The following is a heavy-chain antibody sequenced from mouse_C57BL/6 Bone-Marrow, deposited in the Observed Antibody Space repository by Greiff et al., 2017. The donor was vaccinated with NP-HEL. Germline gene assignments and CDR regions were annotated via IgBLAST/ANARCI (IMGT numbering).Heavy chain of an antibody. CDR1: GYAFTNYL. Sequence: VQLVESGAELVRPGTSVKVSCKASGYAFTNYLIEWVKQRPGQGLEWIGVINPGSGGTNYNEKFKGKATLTADKSSSTAYMQLSSLTSEDSAVYFCARVYSNYGYFDYWGQGTTLTVSS. V-gene: IGHV1-54*01. J-gene: IGHJ2*01. CDR2: INPGSGGT. CDR3: ARVYSNYGYFDY. D-gene: IGHD2-5*01.